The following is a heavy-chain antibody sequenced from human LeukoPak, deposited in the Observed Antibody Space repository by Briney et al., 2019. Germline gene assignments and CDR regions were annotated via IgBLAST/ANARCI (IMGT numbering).Heavy chain of an antibody. Sequence: GGSLRVSCAASGFTFTSYAWNWVRQAPGKGLEWVSAITTRGDNTYYADSVKGRFTISRDNSMNTLYLQMSSLRAEDTAMYYCANYTLASPPDYWGQGTLVTVSS. V-gene: IGHV3-23*01. J-gene: IGHJ4*02. CDR3: ANYTLASPPDY. CDR2: ITTRGDNT. CDR1: GFTFTSYA.